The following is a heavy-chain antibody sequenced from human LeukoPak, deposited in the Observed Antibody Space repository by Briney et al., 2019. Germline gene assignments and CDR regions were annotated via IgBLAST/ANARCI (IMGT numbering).Heavy chain of an antibody. V-gene: IGHV3-74*01. D-gene: IGHD2-21*02. Sequence: PGGSLRLSCAASGFTVSSYWTHWVRQAPGEGLLWVSRINNDASSTSYADSVKGRFTISRDNAKTTVYLQMKSLRAGDTAVYYCASLEVTDTCAFDIWGQRTMVFVSS. CDR1: GFTVSSYW. CDR3: ASLEVTDTCAFDI. J-gene: IGHJ3*02. CDR2: INNDASST.